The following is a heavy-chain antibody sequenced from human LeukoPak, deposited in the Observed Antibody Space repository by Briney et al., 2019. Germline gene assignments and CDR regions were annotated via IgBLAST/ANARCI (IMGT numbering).Heavy chain of an antibody. CDR2: IYSGGST. D-gene: IGHD6-19*01. J-gene: IGHJ4*02. CDR1: GFTVSSNY. V-gene: IGHV3-66*01. Sequence: GPSLTLSCEASGFTVSSNYMSWDRQAPGKGLEWVSVIYSGGSTYYADSVKGRFTISRDNSKNTLYLQMNSLRAEDTAVYYCASDSSNFDYWGQGTLVTVSS. CDR3: ASDSSNFDY.